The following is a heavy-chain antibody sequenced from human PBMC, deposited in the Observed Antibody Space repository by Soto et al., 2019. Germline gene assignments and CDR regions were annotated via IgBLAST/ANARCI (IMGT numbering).Heavy chain of an antibody. Sequence: SAKPTSKARGDTIASSSRSSLQQATRKGLEWMGWMNANSGNTNYAQKLQGRVTMTEDTSTDTAYMELSSLRSEDTAVYYCATVKVYCISNSCYVGGDNWFDPWGQGTLVTVSS. CDR2: MNANSGNT. V-gene: IGHV1-8*01. CDR3: ATVKVYCISNSCYVGGDNWFDP. D-gene: IGHD2-2*01. CDR1: GDTIASSS. J-gene: IGHJ5*02.